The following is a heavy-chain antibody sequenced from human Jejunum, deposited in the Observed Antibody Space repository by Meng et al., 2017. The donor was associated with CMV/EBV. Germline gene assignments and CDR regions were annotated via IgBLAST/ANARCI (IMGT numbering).Heavy chain of an antibody. CDR1: FSFSSYA. CDR3: AKVLYSYYYDSSGYSDY. J-gene: IGHJ4*02. CDR2: ISGSGGST. V-gene: IGHV3-23*01. D-gene: IGHD3-22*01. Sequence: FSFSSYAMSWVRQAPGKGLEWVSAISGSGGSTYSADSVKGRFTISRDNSKNTLYLQMNSLRAEDTAVYYCAKVLYSYYYDSSGYSDYWGQGTLVTVSS.